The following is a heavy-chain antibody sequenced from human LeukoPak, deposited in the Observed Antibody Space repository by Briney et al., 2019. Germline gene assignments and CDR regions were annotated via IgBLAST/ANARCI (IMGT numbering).Heavy chain of an antibody. J-gene: IGHJ4*02. V-gene: IGHV3-66*01. CDR1: GLTVSSNY. CDR2: IYSGGST. Sequence: GGSLRLSCAASGLTVSSNYMSWVRQAPGKGLEWVSVIYSGGSTSYADSVKGRFTISRDISEDTLYLQMNSLRAEDTAVYYCARDQLAYFDYWGQGTLVTVSS. CDR3: ARDQLAYFDY.